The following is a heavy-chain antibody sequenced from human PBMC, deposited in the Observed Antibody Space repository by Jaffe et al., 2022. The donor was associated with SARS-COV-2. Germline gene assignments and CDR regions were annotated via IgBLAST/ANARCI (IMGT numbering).Heavy chain of an antibody. CDR3: ARPGHVNPPD. CDR1: GASLTNSNYY. D-gene: IGHD6-6*01. CDR2: IYVNGMT. J-gene: IGHJ4*02. Sequence: QVQLQESGPGLVKPSETLSLTCTVSGASLTNSNYYWSWMRQSPGKGLEWIGSIYVNGMTFYNWSLKSRVTISADTSRSQFSLELRSVTAADTAFYFCARPGHVNPPDWGQGTRVIVSS. V-gene: IGHV4-39*01.